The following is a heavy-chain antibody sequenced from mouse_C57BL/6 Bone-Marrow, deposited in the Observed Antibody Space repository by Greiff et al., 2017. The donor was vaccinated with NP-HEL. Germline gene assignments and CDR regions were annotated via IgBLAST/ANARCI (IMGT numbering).Heavy chain of an antibody. CDR2: IWSGGST. CDR3: ARNRGITTRDYFDY. D-gene: IGHD2-4*01. CDR1: GFSLTSYG. V-gene: IGHV2-2*01. J-gene: IGHJ2*01. Sequence: VKVVESGPGLVQPSQSLSITCTVSGFSLTSYGVHWVRQSPGKGLEWLGVIWSGGSTDYNAAFISRLSISKDNSKSQVFFKMNSLQADDTAIYYCARNRGITTRDYFDYWGQGTTLTVSS.